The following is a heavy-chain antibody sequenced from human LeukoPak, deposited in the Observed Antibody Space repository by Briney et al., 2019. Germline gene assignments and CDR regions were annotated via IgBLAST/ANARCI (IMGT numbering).Heavy chain of an antibody. CDR1: GFTFSSYS. Sequence: PGGSLRLSCAASGFTFSSYSMNWVRQAPGKGLEWVSYISSSSSTIYYADSVKGRFTISRDNAKNSLYLQMNSLRAEDTAVYYCARASSKYCSSTSCYHYYDYYGMDVWGQGTTVTVSS. J-gene: IGHJ6*02. CDR3: ARASSKYCSSTSCYHYYDYYGMDV. D-gene: IGHD2-2*01. V-gene: IGHV3-48*01. CDR2: ISSSSSTI.